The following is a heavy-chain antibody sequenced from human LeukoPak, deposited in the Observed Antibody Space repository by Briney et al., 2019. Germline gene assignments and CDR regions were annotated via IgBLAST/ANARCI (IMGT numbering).Heavy chain of an antibody. CDR1: GFTFSSYV. CDR2: ISYDGSNK. J-gene: IGHJ4*02. CDR3: ARALNYYDSSGYKDEFDY. Sequence: GGSLRLSCAASGFTFSSYVMHWVRQAPGKGLEWVAVISYDGSNKYYADSVKGRFTISRDNSKNTLFLQMNSLRAEDTAVYYCARALNYYDSSGYKDEFDYWGQGTLVTVSS. D-gene: IGHD3-22*01. V-gene: IGHV3-30*03.